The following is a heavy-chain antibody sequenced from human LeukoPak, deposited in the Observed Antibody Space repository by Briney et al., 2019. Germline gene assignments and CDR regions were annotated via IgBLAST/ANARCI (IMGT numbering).Heavy chain of an antibody. CDR2: ITSTSSAT. CDR1: GFKFSSFS. J-gene: IGHJ4*02. D-gene: IGHD5-18*01. CDR3: ARAIASYGDSAY. V-gene: IGHV3-48*04. Sequence: WGSLRLSCAASGFKFSSFSMGWVRQAPGKGLEWLSYITSTSSATYYADSLQGRFTISRDNAKNSLYLQINSLRADDTAVYYCARAIASYGDSAYWGRGTLVTVSS.